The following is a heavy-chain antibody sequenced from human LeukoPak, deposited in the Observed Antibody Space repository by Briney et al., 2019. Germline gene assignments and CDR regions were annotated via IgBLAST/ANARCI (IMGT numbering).Heavy chain of an antibody. D-gene: IGHD2-15*01. J-gene: IGHJ3*02. CDR2: ISDSADTT. CDR1: GFTFNSYA. CDR3: AKRISGAAFDT. Sequence: GGSLRLSCAASGFTFNSYAMNWVRQAPGKGLEWVSTISDSADTTYYADSVKGRFTVSRDNSKNTPYLQMNSLRAEDTAVYYCAKRISGAAFDTWGQGTMVTVSS. V-gene: IGHV3-23*01.